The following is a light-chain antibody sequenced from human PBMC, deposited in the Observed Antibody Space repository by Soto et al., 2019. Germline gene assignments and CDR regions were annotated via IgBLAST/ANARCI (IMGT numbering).Light chain of an antibody. CDR1: QSVSNDY. Sequence: EMVLTQSPGTLSLSPGDRATLSCRASQSVSNDYVAWVQQKPGQTPRLLIYSVSSRATGIPDRFSGSGSGTDFTLTISRLEPEDFAVYYCQQRSNWPPITFGQGTRLEL. J-gene: IGKJ5*01. CDR3: QQRSNWPPIT. CDR2: SVS. V-gene: IGKV3D-20*02.